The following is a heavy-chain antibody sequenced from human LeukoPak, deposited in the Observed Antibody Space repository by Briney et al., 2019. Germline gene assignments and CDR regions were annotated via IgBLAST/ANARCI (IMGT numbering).Heavy chain of an antibody. CDR2: IKSKTDGGTT. V-gene: IGHV3-15*01. D-gene: IGHD3-10*01. CDR1: GFTFSSYS. J-gene: IGHJ3*02. CDR3: TRDHHDYYGSGSHDAFDI. Sequence: GGSLRLSCAASGFTFSSYSMNWVRQAPGKGLEWVGRIKSKTDGGTTDYAAPVKGRFTISRDDSKNTLYLQMNSLKTEDTAVYYCTRDHHDYYGSGSHDAFDIWGQGTMVTVSS.